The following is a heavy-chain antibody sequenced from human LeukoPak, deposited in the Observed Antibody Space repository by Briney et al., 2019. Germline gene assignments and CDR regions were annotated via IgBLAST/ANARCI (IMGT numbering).Heavy chain of an antibody. V-gene: IGHV3-66*04. CDR3: ARHGFDSGFDY. CDR2: LFSGGDT. CDR1: GFSFRRYY. D-gene: IGHD2-21*01. Sequence: SGGSLRLSCAASGFSFRRYYMRWVRQAPGKGLQWVSVLFSGGDTYYADSVKDRFSISRDSSRETLFLQMNSPRADDTAVYYCARHGFDSGFDYWGHGTMVTVSS. J-gene: IGHJ4*01.